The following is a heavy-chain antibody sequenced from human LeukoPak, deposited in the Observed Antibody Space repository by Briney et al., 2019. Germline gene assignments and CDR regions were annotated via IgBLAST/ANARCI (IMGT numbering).Heavy chain of an antibody. CDR3: AKDGGNSSGYLDH. J-gene: IGHJ4*01. D-gene: IGHD3-22*01. CDR1: GFSLSDNG. V-gene: IGHV3-30*02. CDR2: IRYDGSNK. Sequence: GGSLRLSCAASGFSLSDNGMHWVRQAPGKGLEWVAFIRYDGSNKFYADSVKGRFTISRDNSRNTLYLQMNSLRAEDTAVYYCAKDGGNSSGYLDHWGQEPWSPSPQ.